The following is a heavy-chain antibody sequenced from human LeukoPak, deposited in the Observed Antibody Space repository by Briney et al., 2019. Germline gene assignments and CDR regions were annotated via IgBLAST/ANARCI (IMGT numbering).Heavy chain of an antibody. J-gene: IGHJ4*02. D-gene: IGHD1-26*01. CDR1: GGSFTSYY. V-gene: IGHV4-4*07. CDR3: ARMYSGSYGGIDF. Sequence: SETLSLTCTVSGGSFTSYYWSWIRQPAGKGLEWIGRIYASWNTDYNPSRTNHNPYLQRRVTMSVDTSKIQLSLKLTSVTAADTAVYYCARMYSGSYGGIDFWGQGTLVTVSS. CDR2: IYASWNTDYNPSRT.